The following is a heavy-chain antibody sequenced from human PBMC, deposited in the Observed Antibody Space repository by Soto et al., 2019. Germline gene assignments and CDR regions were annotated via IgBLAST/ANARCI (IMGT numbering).Heavy chain of an antibody. CDR3: AKDLEALYYYDSSGYPNFDY. V-gene: IGHV3-66*01. CDR1: GFTVSTDW. CDR2: IRSGGNT. D-gene: IGHD3-22*01. J-gene: IGHJ4*02. Sequence: GGSLRLSCAASGFTVSTDWMYWVRQAPGKGLEWVSVIRSGGNTYYADSVEGRFTISRDNSKNTVYLQMNSLRAEDTAVYYCAKDLEALYYYDSSGYPNFDYWGQGTLVTVPQ.